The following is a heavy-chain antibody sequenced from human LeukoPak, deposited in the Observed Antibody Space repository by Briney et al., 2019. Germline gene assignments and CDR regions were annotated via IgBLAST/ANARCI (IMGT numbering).Heavy chain of an antibody. CDR2: MYYTGST. J-gene: IGHJ4*02. CDR1: GASISSYW. D-gene: IGHD3-22*01. Sequence: SETLSLTCTVSGASISSYWWGWVRQPPEKGLEWIGYMYYTGSTNYNPSLKSRVTMSVDTSKSQFYLKLSSVTAADTAVYYCARHLPYDSSAYYLAPFGYWGQGTLVTVSS. CDR3: ARHLPYDSSAYYLAPFGY. V-gene: IGHV4-59*08.